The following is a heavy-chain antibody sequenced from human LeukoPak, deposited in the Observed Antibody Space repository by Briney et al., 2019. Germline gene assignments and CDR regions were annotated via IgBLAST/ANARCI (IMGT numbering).Heavy chain of an antibody. CDR3: ARGYSSNYRVDY. D-gene: IGHD6-13*01. Sequence: GGSLRLSCAVSGFTFSNYGMHWVRQAPGKGLVWVSRINNEESTITYADSVKGRFTVSRDNAKNTLYLQMNSLRDEDTAVYYCARGYSSNYRVDYWGQGTLVTVSS. CDR2: INNEESTI. J-gene: IGHJ4*02. V-gene: IGHV3-74*03. CDR1: GFTFSNYG.